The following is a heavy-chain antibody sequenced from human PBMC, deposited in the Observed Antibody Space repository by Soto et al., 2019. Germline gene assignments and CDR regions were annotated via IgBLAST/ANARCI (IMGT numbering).Heavy chain of an antibody. V-gene: IGHV4-59*01. D-gene: IGHD2-15*01. CDR3: ASLTSTGYCSGGSCYRDYYYGMDV. J-gene: IGHJ6*02. Sequence: SETLSLTCTVSGGSISSYYWSWIRQPPGKGLEWIGYIYYSGSTNYNPSLKSRVTISVDTSKDQFSLKLSSVTAADTAVYYCASLTSTGYCSGGSCYRDYYYGMDVWGQGTTVTVSS. CDR2: IYYSGST. CDR1: GGSISSYY.